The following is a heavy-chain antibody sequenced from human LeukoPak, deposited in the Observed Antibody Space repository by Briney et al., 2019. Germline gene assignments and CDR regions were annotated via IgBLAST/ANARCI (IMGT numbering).Heavy chain of an antibody. CDR3: AKGRSGWYSSSWYGTGDY. J-gene: IGHJ4*02. Sequence: GGSLRLSCAASGFTFSSYAMSWVRQAPGKGLKWVSAISGSGGSTYYADSVKGRFTISRDNSKNTLYLQMNSLRAEDTAVYYCAKGRSGWYSSSWYGTGDYWGQGTLVTVSS. D-gene: IGHD6-13*01. CDR2: ISGSGGST. V-gene: IGHV3-23*01. CDR1: GFTFSSYA.